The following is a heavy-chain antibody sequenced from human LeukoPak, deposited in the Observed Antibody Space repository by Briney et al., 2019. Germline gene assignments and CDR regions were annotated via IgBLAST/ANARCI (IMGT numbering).Heavy chain of an antibody. CDR1: GFTFSSYS. D-gene: IGHD6-19*01. Sequence: RPGGSLRLSCAASGFTFSSYSMNWVRQAPGKGLEWVSYISSSSSTIYYADSVKGRFAISRDNAKNSLYLQMNSLRDEDTAVYYCATSPAVAGPDYYGMDVWGQGTTVTVS. CDR3: ATSPAVAGPDYYGMDV. J-gene: IGHJ6*02. V-gene: IGHV3-48*02. CDR2: ISSSSSTI.